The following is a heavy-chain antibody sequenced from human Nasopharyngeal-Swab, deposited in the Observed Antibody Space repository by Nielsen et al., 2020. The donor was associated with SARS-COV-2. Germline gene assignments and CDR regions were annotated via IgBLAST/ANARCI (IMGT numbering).Heavy chain of an antibody. J-gene: IGHJ4*02. V-gene: IGHV4-34*01. Sequence: SETLSLTCAVYGGSFSGYYWSWIRQPPGKGLEWIGEINHSGSTNYNPSLKSRVTISVDTSKNQFSLKLSSVTAADTAVYYCARVGAGGYYEYYFDYWGQGTLVTVSS. D-gene: IGHD3-22*01. CDR1: GGSFSGYY. CDR2: INHSGST. CDR3: ARVGAGGYYEYYFDY.